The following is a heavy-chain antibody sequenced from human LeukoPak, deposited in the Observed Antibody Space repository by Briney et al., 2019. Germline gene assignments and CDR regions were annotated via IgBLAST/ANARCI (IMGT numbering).Heavy chain of an antibody. CDR3: ASLIGYCSGGSCYRP. CDR2: IYSTGTT. D-gene: IGHD2-15*01. V-gene: IGHV3-53*01. Sequence: GGSLRLSCAASGFTFSSYSMNWVRQAPGKGLEWVSVIYSTGTTYYADSVKGRFTISRDNSKNTLYLQMNSLRVEDTAMYYCASLIGYCSGGSCYRPWGQGTLVTVSS. CDR1: GFTFSSYS. J-gene: IGHJ5*02.